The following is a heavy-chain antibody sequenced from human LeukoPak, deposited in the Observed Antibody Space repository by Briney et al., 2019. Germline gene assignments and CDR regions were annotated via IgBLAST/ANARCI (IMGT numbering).Heavy chain of an antibody. Sequence: SGTLSLTCTVSGGSISSSSYYWSWIRQPAGKGLEWIGRIYTSGSTNYNPSLKSRVTMSVDTSKNQFSLKLSSVTAADTAVYYCARAGSGWFNNWFDPWGQGTLVTVSS. CDR1: GGSISSSSYY. CDR2: IYTSGST. J-gene: IGHJ5*02. V-gene: IGHV4-61*02. CDR3: ARAGSGWFNNWFDP. D-gene: IGHD6-19*01.